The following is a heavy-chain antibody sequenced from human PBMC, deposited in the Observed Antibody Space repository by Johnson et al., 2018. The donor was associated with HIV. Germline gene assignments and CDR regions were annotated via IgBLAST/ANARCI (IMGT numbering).Heavy chain of an antibody. D-gene: IGHD6-13*01. J-gene: IGHJ3*02. V-gene: IGHV3-74*01. CDR2: INSDGSTT. CDR1: GFTFSSYW. CDR3: ALSGGAAAYDAFDI. Sequence: VQLVESGGGLVQPGGSLRLSCAASGFTFSSYWMHWVRQAPGKGLVWVSRINSDGSTTSYADSVKGRFTISSDNAKNTLYLQMNRLRAEDTAVYYCALSGGAAAYDAFDIWGQGTMVTVSS.